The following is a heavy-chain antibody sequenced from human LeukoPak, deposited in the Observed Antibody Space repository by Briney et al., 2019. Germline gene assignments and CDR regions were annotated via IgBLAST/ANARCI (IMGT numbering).Heavy chain of an antibody. CDR1: GFTFSSYS. CDR2: ISRSGSTK. Sequence: GGSLRLSCAASGFTFSSYSMNWVRQAPGKGLEWVSYISRSGSTKYYADSVKGRVSISRDNAKNSLYLQMSSLRAEDTALYYCAKKRESSPTSFDNWGQGTLVTVSS. J-gene: IGHJ4*02. CDR3: AKKRESSPTSFDN. V-gene: IGHV3-48*04. D-gene: IGHD2/OR15-2a*01.